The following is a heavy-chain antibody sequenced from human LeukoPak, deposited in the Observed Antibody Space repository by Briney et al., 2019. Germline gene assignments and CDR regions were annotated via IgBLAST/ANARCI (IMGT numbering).Heavy chain of an antibody. J-gene: IGHJ4*02. CDR1: GFTFSSYA. CDR3: AKDGVYGPGCCYYFDY. D-gene: IGHD3-10*01. CDR2: ISGSGGST. Sequence: PGGSLRLSCAASGFTFSSYAMSWVRQAPGKGLEWVSAISGSGGSTYYADSVKGRFTISRDNSKNTLYLQMNSLRAEDTAVYYCAKDGVYGPGCCYYFDYWGQGTLVTVSS. V-gene: IGHV3-23*01.